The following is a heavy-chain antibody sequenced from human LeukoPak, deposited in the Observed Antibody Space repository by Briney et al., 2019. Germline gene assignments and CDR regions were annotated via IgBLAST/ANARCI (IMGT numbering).Heavy chain of an antibody. Sequence: ASVKASCKASGYTFISYGFSWLRQAPGQGLEGLGWLNTYNGSTNVGEKFQGIVTMTDDTTTSTVYMKITILRSDDTAVYCCARDTPQHLKRFDYWGQGSLVTVSS. J-gene: IGHJ4*02. V-gene: IGHV1-18*01. CDR3: ARDTPQHLKRFDY. D-gene: IGHD6-13*01. CDR1: GYTFISYG. CDR2: LNTYNGST.